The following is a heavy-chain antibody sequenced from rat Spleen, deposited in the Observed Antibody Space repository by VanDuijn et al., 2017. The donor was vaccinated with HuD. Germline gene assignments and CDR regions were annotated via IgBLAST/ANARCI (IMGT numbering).Heavy chain of an antibody. V-gene: IGHV2-13*01. CDR1: GFSLSSYD. CDR2: IWGNGNI. D-gene: IGHD1-2*01. CDR3: ARSDILAAMGHY. J-gene: IGHJ2*01. Sequence: QVQLKESGPGLVQPSQTLSLTCTVSGFSLSSYDVIWVRQPPGKGLEWMGVIWGNGNINYNSGLKSRLTISRDTSKSQVFLKMNNLQTEDTAIYFCARSDILAAMGHYWGQGVMVTVSS.